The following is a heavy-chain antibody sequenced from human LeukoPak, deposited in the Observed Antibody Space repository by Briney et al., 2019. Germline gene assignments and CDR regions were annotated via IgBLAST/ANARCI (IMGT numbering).Heavy chain of an antibody. CDR1: GFTFSSYG. CDR2: IWYDGSNK. Sequence: GGFLRLSCAASGFTFSSYGMHWVRQAPGKGLEWVAVIWYDGSNKYYADSVKGRFTISRDNSKNTLYLQMNSLRAEDTAVYYCARTYYYYYGMDVWGKGTTVTVSS. V-gene: IGHV3-33*01. CDR3: ARTYYYYYGMDV. J-gene: IGHJ6*04.